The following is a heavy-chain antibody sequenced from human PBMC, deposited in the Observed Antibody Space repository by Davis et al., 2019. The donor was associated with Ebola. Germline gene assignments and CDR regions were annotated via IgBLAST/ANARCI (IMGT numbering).Heavy chain of an antibody. V-gene: IGHV1-69*13. CDR2: IIPIFGTA. CDR1: GYTFTNYG. CDR3: ARDRPVVVPADYGVYYYGMDV. J-gene: IGHJ6*04. D-gene: IGHD2-2*01. Sequence: AASVKVSCKASGYTFTNYGITWVRQAPGQGLEWMGGIIPIFGTANYAQKFQGRVTITADESTSTAYMELSSLRSEDTAVYYCARDRPVVVPADYGVYYYGMDVWGKGTTVTVSS.